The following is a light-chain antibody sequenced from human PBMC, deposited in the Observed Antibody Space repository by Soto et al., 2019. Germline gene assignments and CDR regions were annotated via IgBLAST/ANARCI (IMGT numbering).Light chain of an antibody. Sequence: EIVLTQSPGTLSLSPGERATLSCRASQSGSSSYLAWYQQKPGQAPRLLIYGASSRATGIPDRFSGSGSGTHFTLTISRLEPEDFAVYYCHQYGRSLAYTFGQGTKLEIK. CDR1: QSGSSSY. CDR3: HQYGRSLAYT. CDR2: GAS. V-gene: IGKV3-20*01. J-gene: IGKJ2*01.